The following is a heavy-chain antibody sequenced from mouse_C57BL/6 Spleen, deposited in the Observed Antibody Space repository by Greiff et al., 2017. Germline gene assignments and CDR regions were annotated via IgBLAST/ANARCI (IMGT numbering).Heavy chain of an antibody. J-gene: IGHJ4*01. Sequence: QVQLQQPGAELVRPGSSVKLSCKASGYTFTSYWMHWVKQRPIQGLEWIGNIDPSDSETHYNQKFKDKATLTVDKSSSTAYMQLSSLTSEDSAVYFFARDGSSCDYYAMDYWGQGTSVTVSS. D-gene: IGHD1-1*01. CDR1: GYTFTSYW. CDR2: IDPSDSET. V-gene: IGHV1-52*01. CDR3: ARDGSSCDYYAMDY.